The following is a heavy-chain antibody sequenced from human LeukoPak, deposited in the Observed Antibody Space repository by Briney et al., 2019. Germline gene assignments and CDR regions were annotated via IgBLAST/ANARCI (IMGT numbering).Heavy chain of an antibody. V-gene: IGHV3-30-3*01. J-gene: IGHJ4*02. CDR2: ISYDGSNK. CDR3: ARGPEVLRYFGWLIY. CDR1: GFTFSSYA. Sequence: PGRSLRLSCAASGFTFSSYAMHWVRQAPGKGLEWVAVISYDGSNKYYADSVKGRFTISRDNSKNTLYLQMNSLRAEDTAVYYCARGPEVLRYFGWLIYWGQGTLVTVSS. D-gene: IGHD3-9*01.